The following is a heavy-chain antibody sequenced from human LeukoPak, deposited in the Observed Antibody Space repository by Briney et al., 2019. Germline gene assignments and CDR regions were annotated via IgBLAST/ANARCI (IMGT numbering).Heavy chain of an antibody. CDR2: INPNSGGT. D-gene: IGHD6-13*01. CDR1: GYTFTGYY. J-gene: IGHJ4*02. V-gene: IGHV1-2*02. Sequence: ASVKVSCKASGYTFTGYYMHWVRQAPGQGLEWMGWINPNSGGTNYAQKFQGRVTMTRDTSISIAYMELSRLRSDDTAVYYCARVYAAIRIAAAGRRFDYWGQGTLVTVSS. CDR3: ARVYAAIRIAAAGRRFDY.